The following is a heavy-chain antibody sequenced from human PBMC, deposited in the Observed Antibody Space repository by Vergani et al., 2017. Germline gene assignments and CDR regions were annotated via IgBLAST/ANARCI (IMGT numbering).Heavy chain of an antibody. J-gene: IGHJ6*02. CDR1: GFTFSSYA. CDR3: ARGARSNLAMDV. Sequence: VQLVESGGGVVQPGRSLRLSCAASGFTFSSYAMHWVRQAPGKGLEWVSVIYSGGSTYYADSVKGRFTISRDNSKNTLYLQMNSLRAEDTAVYYCARGARSNLAMDVWGQGTTVTVSS. V-gene: IGHV3-66*01. CDR2: IYSGGST.